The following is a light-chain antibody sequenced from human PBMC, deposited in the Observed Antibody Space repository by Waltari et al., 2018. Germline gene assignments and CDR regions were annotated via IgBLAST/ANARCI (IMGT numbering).Light chain of an antibody. CDR1: SSNIGAGYD. V-gene: IGLV1-40*01. Sequence: QSVLTQPPSVSGAPGQRVTISCTGSSSNIGAGYDVHWYQQRPGTAPKLLIYGNSKRPSWSPDRFSGSKSGTSASLAITGLQAEDEADYYCQSYDSSLSVVFGGGTKLTVL. CDR3: QSYDSSLSVV. J-gene: IGLJ2*01. CDR2: GNS.